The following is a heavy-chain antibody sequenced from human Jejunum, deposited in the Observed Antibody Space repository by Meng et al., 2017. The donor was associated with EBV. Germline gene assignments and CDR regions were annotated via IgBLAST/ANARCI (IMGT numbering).Heavy chain of an antibody. CDR3: TRAGYYRFDY. CDR2: INPDGRTI. Sequence: VQLVGAGGGLVQPGGSLRLSCAASGFTLSDHWIHWVRQAPGEGLMWVSRINPDGRTINYGDSVKGRFTISRDNAKNTVYLQMNSLRAEDTAVYYCTRAGYYRFDYWGQGALVTVSS. D-gene: IGHD1-26*01. CDR1: GFTLSDHW. J-gene: IGHJ4*02. V-gene: IGHV3-74*01.